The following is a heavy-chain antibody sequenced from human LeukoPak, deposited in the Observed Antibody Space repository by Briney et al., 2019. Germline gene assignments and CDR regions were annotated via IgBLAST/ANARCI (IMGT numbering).Heavy chain of an antibody. J-gene: IGHJ5*02. CDR1: GYRFSDYW. V-gene: IGHV5-51*04. CDR2: IYPGESDT. CDR3: ARTLQSYGHNYFDP. Sequence: GESLKISGKGLGYRFSDYWIGWGRQIPGKGLEWVGIIYPGESDTRYRPSLQGQVTISADKPISTVYLQWSSLKASDTAMYYCARTLQSYGHNYFDPWGQGPLVTVSS. D-gene: IGHD5-18*01.